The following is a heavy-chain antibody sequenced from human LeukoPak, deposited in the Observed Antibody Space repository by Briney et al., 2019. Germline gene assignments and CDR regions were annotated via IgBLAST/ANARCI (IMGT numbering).Heavy chain of an antibody. CDR3: ATDQYYYGSGSTRFDY. J-gene: IGHJ4*02. D-gene: IGHD3-10*01. CDR1: GYTLTELS. Sequence: ASVKVSCKVSGYTLTELSMHWVRQAPGKGVERMGGFDPEDGETIYAQKFQGRVTITEDTSTDTAYMELSSLRSEDTAVYYCATDQYYYGSGSTRFDYWGQGTLVTV. CDR2: FDPEDGET. V-gene: IGHV1-24*01.